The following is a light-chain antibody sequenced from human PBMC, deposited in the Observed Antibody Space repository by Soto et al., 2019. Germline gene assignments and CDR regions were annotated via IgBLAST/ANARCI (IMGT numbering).Light chain of an antibody. CDR2: TVS. CDR3: MQRIEFPLT. J-gene: IGKJ4*01. Sequence: DIVMTQTPLSLPVTPGEPASISSGSSQSLLDSDDGNTYLDWYLQKPGQSPQLLIYTVSYRASGVPDRFSGSGSGTDFTLKISRVEAEDDGVYYCMQRIEFPLTFRGGTKVEIK. CDR1: QSLLDSDDGNTY. V-gene: IGKV2-40*01.